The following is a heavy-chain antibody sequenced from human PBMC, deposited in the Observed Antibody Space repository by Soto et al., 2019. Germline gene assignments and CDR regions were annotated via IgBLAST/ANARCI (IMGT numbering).Heavy chain of an antibody. D-gene: IGHD3-10*01. V-gene: IGHV3-72*01. CDR2: SKNKADSYTT. CDR1: GFTFSDHY. J-gene: IGHJ4*02. Sequence: EVQLVESGGGLVQPGGSLRLSCAASGFTFSDHYMDWVRQAPGKGLEWVGRSKNKADSYTTEYAASVKGRFTISRDGSKNSLFLRMNSLKTEDTAVYYCTVWGSGNDFRAAWGQGILVTVSS. CDR3: TVWGSGNDFRAA.